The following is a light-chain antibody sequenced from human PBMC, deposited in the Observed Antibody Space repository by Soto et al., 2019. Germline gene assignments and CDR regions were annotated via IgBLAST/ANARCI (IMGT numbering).Light chain of an antibody. J-gene: IGKJ4*01. CDR1: QDISNY. CDR3: QQYDNLLT. Sequence: DIPMTQSPSSLSASVGDRVTITCQASQDISNYLNWYQQKPGKAPKLLIYDASNLETGVPSRFSGSGSGTDFTFTISSLQPEDIPAYYCQQYDNLLTFGGGTKVEIK. V-gene: IGKV1-33*01. CDR2: DAS.